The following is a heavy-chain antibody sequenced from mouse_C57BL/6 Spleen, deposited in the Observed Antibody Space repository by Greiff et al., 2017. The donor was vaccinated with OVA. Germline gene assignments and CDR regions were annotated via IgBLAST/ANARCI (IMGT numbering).Heavy chain of an antibody. J-gene: IGHJ4*01. CDR1: GYAFTNYL. Sequence: VQLQQSGAELVRPGTSVKVSCKASGYAFTNYLIEWVKQRPGQGLEWIGVINPGSGGTNYNEKFKGKATLTADKSSSTAYMQLSSLTSEDSAVYFCARVPYYGSGDYYAMDYWGQGTSVTVSS. CDR3: ARVPYYGSGDYYAMDY. V-gene: IGHV1-54*01. D-gene: IGHD1-1*01. CDR2: INPGSGGT.